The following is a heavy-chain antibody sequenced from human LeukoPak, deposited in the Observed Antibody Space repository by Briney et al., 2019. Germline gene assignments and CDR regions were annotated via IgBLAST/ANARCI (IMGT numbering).Heavy chain of an antibody. CDR1: GYTFTSYG. J-gene: IGHJ4*02. Sequence: ASVKVSCKASGYTFTSYGISWVRQAPGQGLEWMGWISAYNGNTNYAQKLQGRVTMTTDTSTSTAYMELRSLRSDDRAVYYCARENYDILTGYYYFDYWGQGTLVTVSS. D-gene: IGHD3-9*01. V-gene: IGHV1-18*01. CDR3: ARENYDILTGYYYFDY. CDR2: ISAYNGNT.